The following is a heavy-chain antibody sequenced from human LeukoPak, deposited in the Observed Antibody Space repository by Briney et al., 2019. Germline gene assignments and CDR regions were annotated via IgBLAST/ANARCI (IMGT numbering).Heavy chain of an antibody. J-gene: IGHJ5*02. D-gene: IGHD6-13*01. V-gene: IGHV3-7*01. CDR2: IKQDGSEK. Sequence: GGSLRLSCAASGFTFSSYWMSWVRQAPGKGLEWVANIKQDGSEKYYVDSVKGRFTISRDNAKNSLYLQMNSLRAEDTAIYYCAREQYTGYSSSWYAPGSVGFDPWGQGTLVTVSS. CDR1: GFTFSSYW. CDR3: AREQYTGYSSSWYAPGSVGFDP.